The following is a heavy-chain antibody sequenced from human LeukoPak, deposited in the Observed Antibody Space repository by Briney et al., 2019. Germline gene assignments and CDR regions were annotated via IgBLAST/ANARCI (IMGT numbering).Heavy chain of an antibody. CDR3: ARAPTDDFDY. CDR1: GGSLSSYY. CDR2: IYYSGST. V-gene: IGHV4-59*01. Sequence: SETLSLTCTVSGGSLSSYYWSWIRQPPGKGLEWIGYIYYSGSTNYNPSLKSRVTISVDTSKNQFSLKLSSVTAADTAVYYCARAPTDDFDYWGQGTLVTVSS. J-gene: IGHJ4*02.